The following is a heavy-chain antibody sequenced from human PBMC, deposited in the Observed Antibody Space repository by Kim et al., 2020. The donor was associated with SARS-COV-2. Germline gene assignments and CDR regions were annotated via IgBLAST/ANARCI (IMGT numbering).Heavy chain of an antibody. D-gene: IGHD1-26*01. CDR3: ARGGGGSYYYFDY. V-gene: IGHV3-30*01. Sequence: ADSVKGRLTISRDNSKNPLYLQMNGLRAEDTAVYYCARGGGGSYYYFDYWGQGTLVTVSS. J-gene: IGHJ4*02.